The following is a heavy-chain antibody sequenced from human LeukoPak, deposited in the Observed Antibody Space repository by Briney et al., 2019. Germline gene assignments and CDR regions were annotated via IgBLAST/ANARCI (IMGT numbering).Heavy chain of an antibody. J-gene: IGHJ4*02. CDR2: IKQDGSEK. D-gene: IGHD6-19*01. CDR3: ARDGYSSGWFHLDY. V-gene: IGHV3-7*01. Sequence: GGSLRLSCAVSGFTFSSHWTSWVRQARGKGLEWVANIKQDGSEKYYVDSVKGRFTISRDNAKNSLYLQMNSLRAEDTAVYYCARDGYSSGWFHLDYWGQGTLVTVSS. CDR1: GFTFSSHW.